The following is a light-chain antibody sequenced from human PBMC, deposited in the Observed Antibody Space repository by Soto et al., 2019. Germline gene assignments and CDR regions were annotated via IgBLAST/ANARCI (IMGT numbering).Light chain of an antibody. CDR1: QSVDSH. CDR2: GAS. Sequence: EIVLPQFPASLSLSPGESVPLSCRASQSVDSHLVWYQQRPGQAPRLLIFGASNRATGIPARFSGSGSGTDFTLAISRLEPDDFAVYYCQQRSDWPITFGQGTRLEIK. V-gene: IGKV3-11*01. J-gene: IGKJ5*01. CDR3: QQRSDWPIT.